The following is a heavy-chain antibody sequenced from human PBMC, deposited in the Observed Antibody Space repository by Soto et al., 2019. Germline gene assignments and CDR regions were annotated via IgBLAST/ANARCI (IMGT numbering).Heavy chain of an antibody. J-gene: IGHJ4*02. D-gene: IGHD6-13*01. CDR1: GGSISSYY. Sequence: QVQLQESGPGLVKPSETLSLTCTVSGGSISSYYWSWIRQPPGKGLEWIGYIYYSGSTNYNPSLKSRDSISVDTSKNQFSLKLSAVTAADTAVYYCARGRSGWYGYFDSWGQGTLVTVSS. CDR3: ARGRSGWYGYFDS. CDR2: IYYSGST. V-gene: IGHV4-59*01.